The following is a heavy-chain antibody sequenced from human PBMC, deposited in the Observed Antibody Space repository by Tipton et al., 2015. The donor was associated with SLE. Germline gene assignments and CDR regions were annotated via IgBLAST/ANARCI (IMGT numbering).Heavy chain of an antibody. V-gene: IGHV4-39*07. J-gene: IGHJ5*02. CDR3: VRHVGSNWYWALDP. D-gene: IGHD6-13*01. CDR2: IDYSGST. Sequence: TLSLTCTVSGGPISSSNYYWGWIRPPPGKGLEWIGNIDYSGSTHDNPSLKSRVTTSVDTSKNQLSLRLTSVTAADTAVYYCVRHVGSNWYWALDPWGQGTLVTVSS. CDR1: GGPISSSNYY.